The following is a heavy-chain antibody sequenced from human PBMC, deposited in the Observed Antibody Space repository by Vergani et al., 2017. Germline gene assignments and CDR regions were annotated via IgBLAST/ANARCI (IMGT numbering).Heavy chain of an antibody. CDR1: GDSISSGYY. CDR2: IYHSGST. V-gene: IGHV4-38-2*02. D-gene: IGHD3-16*01. CDR3: ARDSGCYVWGSYKAWFDP. J-gene: IGHJ5*02. Sequence: QVQLQESGPGLVKPSETLSLTCTVSGDSISSGYYWGWIRQPPGKGLEWIGSIYHSGSTYYNASLKSRVTISVDTSKNQFSLKLSSMTAADTAVYYCARDSGCYVWGSYKAWFDPWSQGTLVTVSS.